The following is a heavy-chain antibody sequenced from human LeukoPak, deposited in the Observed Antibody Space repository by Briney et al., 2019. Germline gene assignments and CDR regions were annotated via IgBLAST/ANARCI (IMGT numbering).Heavy chain of an antibody. D-gene: IGHD3-3*01. V-gene: IGHV3-48*03. CDR2: ISSSGSTT. CDR1: GFTFSSYE. Sequence: SLRLSCAASGFTFSSYEMNWVRQAPGKGLEWVSYISSSGSTTYYADSVKGRFTISRDNAKSTLYLQMNSLRAEDTAVYYCARDYPTIGVVSIFDYWGQGTLVSASS. CDR3: ARDYPTIGVVSIFDY. J-gene: IGHJ4*02.